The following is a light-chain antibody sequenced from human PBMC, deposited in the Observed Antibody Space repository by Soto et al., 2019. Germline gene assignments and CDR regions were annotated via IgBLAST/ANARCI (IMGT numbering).Light chain of an antibody. V-gene: IGKV3D-15*01. J-gene: IGKJ1*01. CDR1: QSAGNF. CDR2: YIS. Sequence: EIVMTQSPATLSVSPGETAPLSCRASQSAGNFLAWYQQKPGQAPRLLIYYISTRATGIPARFSGSGFGTDFTLTISKVEPEDFAVYYCQQYSSLWTFGQGTTGDIK. CDR3: QQYSSLWT.